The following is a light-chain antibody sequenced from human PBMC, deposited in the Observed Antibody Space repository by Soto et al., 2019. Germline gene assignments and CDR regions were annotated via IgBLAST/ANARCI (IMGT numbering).Light chain of an antibody. V-gene: IGLV2-14*01. Sequence: QSVLTQPASVSRSPGQSITISCTGTSSDVGGYDYVSWYQQHPGKAPKLMIYDVTNRPSGVSNRFSGSKSGNTASLTISGLQAEDEADYYCISYASINTYVFGTGTQLTVL. CDR2: DVT. CDR1: SSDVGGYDY. CDR3: ISYASINTYV. J-gene: IGLJ1*01.